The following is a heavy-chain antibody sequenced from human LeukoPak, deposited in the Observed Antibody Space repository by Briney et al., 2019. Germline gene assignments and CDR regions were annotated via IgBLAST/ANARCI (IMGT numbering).Heavy chain of an antibody. J-gene: IGHJ4*02. CDR3: TQSNY. CDR2: IRSKADNYAT. CDR1: GFTFSGSP. V-gene: IGHV3-73*01. Sequence: GGSLRLSCAASGFTFSGSPILWVRQASGKGLEWVGRIRSKADNYATAYAASVQGRCTISRDDSKNTAYLQLNSLKTEDTAVYYCTQSNYWGQGALVTVSS.